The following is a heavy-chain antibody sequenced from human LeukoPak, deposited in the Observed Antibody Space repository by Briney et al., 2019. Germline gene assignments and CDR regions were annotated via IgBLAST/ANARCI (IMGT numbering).Heavy chain of an antibody. V-gene: IGHV4-30-4*01. CDR1: GGSISSGDYY. D-gene: IGHD3-3*01. Sequence: SQTLSLTCTVSGGSISSGDYYWSWIRQPPGKGLEWIGEINHSGSTNYNPSLKSRVTISVDTSKNQFSLKPSSVTAADTAVYYCARRAYYDFWSGYYTGFDYWGQGTLVTVSS. CDR3: ARRAYYDFWSGYYTGFDY. J-gene: IGHJ4*02. CDR2: INHSGST.